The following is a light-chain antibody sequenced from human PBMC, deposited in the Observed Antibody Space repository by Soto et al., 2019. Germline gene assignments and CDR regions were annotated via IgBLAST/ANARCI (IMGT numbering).Light chain of an antibody. CDR3: QESFFTLGK. Sequence: DIQVTQSPSTLSGSAVGRVTITCLASQSISGWLAWYQQTPGKAPKLLIFGASNLHIGVPSRFSGSGSGTEFTLTINNLQHEDFATYYCQESFFTLGKCGRGTKVDIK. V-gene: IGKV1-5*01. J-gene: IGKJ1*01. CDR2: GAS. CDR1: QSISGW.